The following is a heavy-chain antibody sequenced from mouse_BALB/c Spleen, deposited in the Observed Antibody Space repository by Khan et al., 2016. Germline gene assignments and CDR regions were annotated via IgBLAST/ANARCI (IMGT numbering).Heavy chain of an antibody. CDR1: GFSLTSYG. V-gene: IGHV2-9*02. Sequence: QVQLKESGPGLVAPSQSLSITCTVSGFSLTSYGVHWVRQPPGKGLEWLGVIWAGGSTNYNSALMSRLSISKDNSKSQVFLKMNSLQTDDTAMYYCARAGYYGTSYYFDYGGQGTTLTVSS. CDR3: ARAGYYGTSYYFDY. CDR2: IWAGGST. D-gene: IGHD1-1*01. J-gene: IGHJ2*01.